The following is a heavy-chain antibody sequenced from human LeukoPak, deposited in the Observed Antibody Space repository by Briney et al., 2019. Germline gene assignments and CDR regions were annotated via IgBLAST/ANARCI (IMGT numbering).Heavy chain of an antibody. CDR1: GFTFSSYW. Sequence: PGGSLRLSCVASGFTFSSYWMSWVRQAPGKGLEWVANIKQDGSEKYYVDSVKGRFTISRDNAKNSLYLQMNSLRAEDTAVYYCARHDFWSGYYYYYYYMDVWGKGTTVTVSS. D-gene: IGHD3-3*01. V-gene: IGHV3-7*01. J-gene: IGHJ6*03. CDR2: IKQDGSEK. CDR3: ARHDFWSGYYYYYYYMDV.